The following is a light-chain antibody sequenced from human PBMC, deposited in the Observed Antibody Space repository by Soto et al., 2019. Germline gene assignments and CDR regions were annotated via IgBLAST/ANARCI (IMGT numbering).Light chain of an antibody. CDR3: QSYDSSLRGV. CDR2: DNK. CDR1: SSNIGAGYD. V-gene: IGLV1-40*01. J-gene: IGLJ2*01. Sequence: QSVLTQPPSVSGAPGQTVTISCTGSSSNIGAGYDVHWYQQLPGTAPKLLIYDNKRWPSGVPDRFSGSKSGTSASLAITGLQAEDEADYYCQSYDSSLRGVFGGGTKVTVL.